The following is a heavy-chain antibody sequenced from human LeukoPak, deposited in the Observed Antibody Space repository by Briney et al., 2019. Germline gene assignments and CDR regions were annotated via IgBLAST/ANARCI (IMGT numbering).Heavy chain of an antibody. CDR2: IYSGGTT. CDR3: ARDKRAGANVYYYYMDV. V-gene: IGHV3-53*01. J-gene: IGHJ6*03. Sequence: GGSLRLSCAASGFTVSSNYMSWVRQAPGKGLEWVSIIYSGGTTYFADSVKGRFTISRDNPKNTLYLQMNSLRPEDTAVYYCARDKRAGANVYYYYMDVWGKGTTVTVSS. D-gene: IGHD1-26*01. CDR1: GFTVSSNY.